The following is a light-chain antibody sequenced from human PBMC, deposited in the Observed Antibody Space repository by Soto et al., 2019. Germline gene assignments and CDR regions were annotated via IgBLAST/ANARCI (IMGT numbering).Light chain of an antibody. V-gene: IGKV1-39*01. CDR2: AAS. CDR1: QSISSY. Sequence: DIQMTQSPSSLSASVGDRVTITCRASQSISSYLNWYQQKPGKAPKLLIYAASSLQRGVPSRFSGSGSGTDFTLTISSLLPEDFATYYCQQSYSTPQITVGPGTKVDIK. CDR3: QQSYSTPQIT. J-gene: IGKJ3*01.